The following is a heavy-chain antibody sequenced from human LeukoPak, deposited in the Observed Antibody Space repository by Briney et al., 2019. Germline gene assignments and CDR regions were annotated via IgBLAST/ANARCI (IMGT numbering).Heavy chain of an antibody. CDR1: GFTFDDYA. CDR2: ISWNSGSI. D-gene: IGHD5-24*01. V-gene: IGHV3-9*01. Sequence: GGSLRLSCAASGFTFDDYAMHWVRQAPGKGLEWVSGISWNSGSIDYADSVKGRFTVSRDNAKNSLYLQMNSLRAEDTAFYYCAKDRWGDGASWFDSWGRGTLVTVSS. J-gene: IGHJ5*01. CDR3: AKDRWGDGASWFDS.